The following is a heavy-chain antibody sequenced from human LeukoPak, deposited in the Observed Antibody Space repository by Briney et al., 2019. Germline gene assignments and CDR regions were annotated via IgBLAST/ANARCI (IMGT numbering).Heavy chain of an antibody. Sequence: PGGPLILSCAASGFPFTNYAMSGVGQAPGKGLEWVSTISGSGGSTYYADSVKGRFTISRDNSKNTLYLQMNSLRAEDTAVYYCARVTYTSSWSVRLYYFDYWGQGTLVTVSS. CDR1: GFPFTNYA. D-gene: IGHD6-13*01. J-gene: IGHJ4*02. CDR3: ARVTYTSSWSVRLYYFDY. CDR2: ISGSGGST. V-gene: IGHV3-23*01.